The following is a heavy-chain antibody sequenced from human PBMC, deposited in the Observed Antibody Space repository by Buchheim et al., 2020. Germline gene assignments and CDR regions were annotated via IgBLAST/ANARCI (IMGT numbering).Heavy chain of an antibody. D-gene: IGHD2-15*01. CDR1: GGSISSGGYY. J-gene: IGHJ3*02. Sequence: QVQLQESGPGLVKPSQTLSLTCTVSGGSISSGGYYWSWIRQHPGKGLEWIGYIYYSGSTYYNPSLKSRVTISVDTSKNQFSLKLSSVTAADTAVYYCARADVLYCSGGSCPHSWAFDIWGQGT. CDR2: IYYSGST. CDR3: ARADVLYCSGGSCPHSWAFDI. V-gene: IGHV4-31*03.